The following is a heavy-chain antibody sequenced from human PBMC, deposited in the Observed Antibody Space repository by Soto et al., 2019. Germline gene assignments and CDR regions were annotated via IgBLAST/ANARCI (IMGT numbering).Heavy chain of an antibody. CDR3: ARDSSPSYSSRWYDAFDN. CDR2: IKQDESKR. CDR1: GFTFSSYW. Sequence: EVQLVESGGGLVQPGGSLRLSCAASGFTFSSYWMTWVRQAPGKGLEWVANIKQDESKRYYVDSVEGRFTISRDNAKNSLFLQMNSLRAEDTAVYYCARDSSPSYSSRWYDAFDNWGQGTMVTVSS. V-gene: IGHV3-7*05. D-gene: IGHD6-13*01. J-gene: IGHJ3*02.